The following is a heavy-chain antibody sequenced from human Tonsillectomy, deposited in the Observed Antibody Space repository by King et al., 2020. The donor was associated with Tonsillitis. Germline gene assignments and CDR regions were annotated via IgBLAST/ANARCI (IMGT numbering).Heavy chain of an antibody. Sequence: VQLVESGGGVVQPGRSLRLSCAASGFTFNSYAMQWVRQAPGKGLEWVALTSYDGSKKYYADSVKGRFTISRDNNRNTLFLQMNSLRNEDTGVYYCARHFLYLDYWGQGTLVTVSS. CDR3: ARHFLYLDY. V-gene: IGHV3-30*04. CDR2: TSYDGSKK. J-gene: IGHJ4*02. CDR1: GFTFNSYA.